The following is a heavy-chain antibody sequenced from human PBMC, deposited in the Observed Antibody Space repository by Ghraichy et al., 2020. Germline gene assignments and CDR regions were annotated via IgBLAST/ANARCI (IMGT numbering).Heavy chain of an antibody. CDR2: ISNSGGST. Sequence: GGSLRLSCAASGFTFSTYAMSWVRQAPGKGPEWVSSISNSGGSTYYADSVKGRFTVSRDNSKNTLSLQMSRLTAEDTATYYCVKDSGEVALREVFDFWGQGMSVTVSS. D-gene: IGHD3-10*01. V-gene: IGHV3-23*01. CDR1: GFTFSTYA. J-gene: IGHJ4*02. CDR3: VKDSGEVALREVFDF.